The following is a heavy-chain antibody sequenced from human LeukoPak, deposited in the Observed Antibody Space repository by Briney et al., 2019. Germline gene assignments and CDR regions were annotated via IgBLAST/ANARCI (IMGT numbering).Heavy chain of an antibody. CDR3: ARVEIQLRLPMGAFDI. CDR1: GYTFTSYY. CDR2: INPSGGST. J-gene: IGHJ3*02. V-gene: IGHV1-46*01. Sequence: ASVKVSRKASGYTFTSYYMHWVRQAPGQGLEWMGIINPSGGSTSYAQKFQGRVTMTRDTSTSTVYMELSSLRSEDTAVYYCARVEIQLRLPMGAFDIWGQGTMVTVSS. D-gene: IGHD5-18*01.